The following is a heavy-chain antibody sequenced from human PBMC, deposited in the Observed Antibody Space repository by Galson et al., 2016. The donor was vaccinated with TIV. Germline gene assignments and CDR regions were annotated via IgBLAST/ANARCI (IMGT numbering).Heavy chain of an antibody. V-gene: IGHV1-2*06. D-gene: IGHD5-24*01. J-gene: IGHJ4*02. CDR3: ARGVDGFRY. CDR2: INPNSGDT. Sequence: SVKVSCKASGYMFTGYHLHCVRQAPGQGPEWMGRINPNSGDTDFAQKFQGRVTMTRDTSISTAYIELRRLTFADAAVYFCARGVDGFRYWGQGTLVTVSS. CDR1: GYMFTGYH.